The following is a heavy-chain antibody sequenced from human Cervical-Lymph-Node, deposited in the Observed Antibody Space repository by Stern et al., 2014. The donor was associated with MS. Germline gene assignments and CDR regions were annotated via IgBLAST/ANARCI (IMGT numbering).Heavy chain of an antibody. CDR2: ISSSSSYI. CDR3: GNGDYGKYDAFDI. J-gene: IGHJ3*02. D-gene: IGHD4-17*01. V-gene: IGHV3-21*01. Sequence: EVHLVESGGGLVKPGGSLRLSCAASGFTFSSYSMNWVRQAPGQGLEWVASISSSSSYIYYADSVKGRFTISRDNAKNSLYLQMNSLRAEDTAVYYCGNGDYGKYDAFDIWGQGTMVTVSS. CDR1: GFTFSSYS.